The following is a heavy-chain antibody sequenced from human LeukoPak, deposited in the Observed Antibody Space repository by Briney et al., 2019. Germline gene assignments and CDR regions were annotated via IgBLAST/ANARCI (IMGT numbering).Heavy chain of an antibody. CDR1: GGSISSYY. CDR2: IYTSGST. Sequence: SETLSFTCTVSGGSISSYYWSWIRQPAGKGLEWIGRIYTSGSTNYNPSLKSRVTMSVDTSKNQFFLKLSSVTAADTAVYYCARADQTAAGLPDAFDIWGQGTMVTVSS. D-gene: IGHD6-13*01. V-gene: IGHV4-4*07. CDR3: ARADQTAAGLPDAFDI. J-gene: IGHJ3*02.